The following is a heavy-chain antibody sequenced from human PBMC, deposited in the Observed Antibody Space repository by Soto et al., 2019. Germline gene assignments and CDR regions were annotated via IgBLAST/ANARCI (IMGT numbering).Heavy chain of an antibody. Sequence: LRLSCATSACTFSDDYMSWIRQTSGQGLEWSSYISSSSSRIYYADYMRGRFTISRDNAKNSLFLQMNTLRAEDPAVYYCARDHSVSTPLDGIYVWGHGTTVTVSS. V-gene: IGHV3-11*01. J-gene: IGHJ6*02. CDR3: ARDHSVSTPLDGIYV. CDR1: ACTFSDDY. D-gene: IGHD2-15*01. CDR2: ISSSSSRI.